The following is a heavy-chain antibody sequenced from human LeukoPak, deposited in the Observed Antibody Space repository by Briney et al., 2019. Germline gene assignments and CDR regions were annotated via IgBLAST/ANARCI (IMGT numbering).Heavy chain of an antibody. V-gene: IGHV4-59*01. Sequence: SETLSLTCTVSGGSISSYYWSWIRQPPGKGLEWIGYIYYSGSTNYNPSLKSRVTIPVDTSKNQFSLKLSSVTAADTAVYYCAGGGDCSGGSCPHDYWGQGTLVTVSS. CDR3: AGGGDCSGGSCPHDY. CDR2: IYYSGST. CDR1: GGSISSYY. J-gene: IGHJ4*02. D-gene: IGHD2-15*01.